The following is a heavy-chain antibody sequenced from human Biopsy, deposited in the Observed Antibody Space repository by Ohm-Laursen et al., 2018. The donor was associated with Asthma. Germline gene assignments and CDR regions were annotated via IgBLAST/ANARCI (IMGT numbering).Heavy chain of an antibody. V-gene: IGHV3-30*01. Sequence: SLRLSCTASGFSFSNFAIHWVRQAPGKGLEWVGVISKDASTQDYADSVKGRFTMARDNSKNTLDLQMNSLREEDTAVYYCVRDGTDDAFDIWGQGTVVTVSS. CDR1: GFSFSNFA. D-gene: IGHD1-1*01. J-gene: IGHJ3*02. CDR3: VRDGTDDAFDI. CDR2: ISKDASTQ.